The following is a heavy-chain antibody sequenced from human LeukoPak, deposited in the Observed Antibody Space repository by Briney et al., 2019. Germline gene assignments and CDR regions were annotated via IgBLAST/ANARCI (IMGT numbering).Heavy chain of an antibody. CDR2: ISTYNGNT. CDR3: ARGFVRLGGGGGWYWGSGDS. V-gene: IGHV1-18*01. CDR1: GYTFSSYG. D-gene: IGHD6-19*01. Sequence: RASVKVSCKASGYTFSSYGISWVRQAPGQGLEWMGWISTYNGNTNYAQTLQGRVTMTTDTSTSTAYMELRSLRSDDTAVYYCARGFVRLGGGGGWYWGSGDSWGQGTLVTVSS. J-gene: IGHJ5*01.